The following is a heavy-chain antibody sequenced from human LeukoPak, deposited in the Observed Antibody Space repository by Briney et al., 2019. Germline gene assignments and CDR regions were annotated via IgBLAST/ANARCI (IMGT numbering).Heavy chain of an antibody. V-gene: IGHV3-48*01. Sequence: PGGSLRLSCAASGFTFSSYSMNWVRQTPGKGLEWVSYIRSSSSTMYYADSVKGRFTISRDNAKNSLYLQMNSLRAEDTAVYYCARADYYVSGNYYTSDYWGQGTLVTVSS. D-gene: IGHD3-10*01. CDR2: IRSSSSTM. CDR1: GFTFSSYS. J-gene: IGHJ4*02. CDR3: ARADYYVSGNYYTSDY.